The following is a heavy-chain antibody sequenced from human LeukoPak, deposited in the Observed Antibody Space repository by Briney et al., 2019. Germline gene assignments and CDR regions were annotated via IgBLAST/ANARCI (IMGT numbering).Heavy chain of an antibody. D-gene: IGHD2/OR15-2a*01. CDR3: ARAFSLRRAGLSYYFDY. CDR2: IIPIFGTA. CDR1: GGTFSSYA. J-gene: IGHJ4*02. Sequence: GASVKVSCKASGGTFSSYAISWVRQAPGQGLEWMGGIIPIFGTANYAQKFQGRVTITADKSTSTAYMELSSLRSEDTAVYYCARAFSLRRAGLSYYFDYWGQGTLVTVSS. V-gene: IGHV1-69*06.